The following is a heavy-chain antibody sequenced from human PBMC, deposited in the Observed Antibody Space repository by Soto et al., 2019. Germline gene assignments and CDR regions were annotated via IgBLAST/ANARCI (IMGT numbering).Heavy chain of an antibody. V-gene: IGHV4-59*01. CDR1: GGSISSYY. CDR2: IYYSGST. D-gene: IGHD1-7*01. J-gene: IGHJ6*02. Sequence: QVQLQESGPGLVKPSETLSLTCTVSGGSISSYYWSWIRQPPGKGLEWIGYIYYSGSTNYYPSLKSRVTIAEDTSKNQSALKLSAVTAADTAEDYCAREGLTRTIDLYYYDGMDVWGQGTTVTAPS. CDR3: AREGLTRTIDLYYYDGMDV.